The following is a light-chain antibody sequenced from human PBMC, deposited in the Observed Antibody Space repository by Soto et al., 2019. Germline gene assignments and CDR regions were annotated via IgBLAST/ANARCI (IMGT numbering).Light chain of an antibody. Sequence: EIVLTQSPGTLSLSPGKRATLSCRASQSVSSSYLAWYQQKPGQALRLLIYGASSRATGIPDRFSGSGSGTDFTLTISRLEPEDFAVYYCQQYGSSGLTFGGGTKVEIK. CDR1: QSVSSSY. CDR2: GAS. J-gene: IGKJ4*01. V-gene: IGKV3-20*01. CDR3: QQYGSSGLT.